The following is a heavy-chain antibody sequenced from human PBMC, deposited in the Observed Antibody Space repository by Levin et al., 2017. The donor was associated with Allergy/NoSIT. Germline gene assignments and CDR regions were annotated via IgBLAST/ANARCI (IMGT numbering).Heavy chain of an antibody. CDR3: ARKYSSSSYWFDP. CDR1: GGSFSGYY. D-gene: IGHD6-6*01. J-gene: IGHJ5*02. CDR2: INHSGST. V-gene: IGHV4-34*01. Sequence: SETLSLTCAVYGGSFSGYYWSWIRQPPGKGLEWIGEINHSGSTNYNPSLKSRVTISVDTSKNQFSLKLSSVTAADTAVYYCARKYSSSSYWFDPWGQGTLVTVSS.